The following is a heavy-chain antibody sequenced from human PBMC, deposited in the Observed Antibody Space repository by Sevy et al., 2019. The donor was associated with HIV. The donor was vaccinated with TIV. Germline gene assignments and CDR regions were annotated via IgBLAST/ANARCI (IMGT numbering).Heavy chain of an antibody. D-gene: IGHD3-10*01. V-gene: IGHV1-24*01. J-gene: IGHJ4*02. Sequence: ASVKVSCKASGYTLTKLSMHWVRQAPGKGLEWMGGFDPEDGETIYAQMFQGRVTMTEDTSTDTAYMELSSLRSEDTAVYYCATGPSCRLLWFGEFDYWGQGTLVTVSS. CDR2: FDPEDGET. CDR3: ATGPSCRLLWFGEFDY. CDR1: GYTLTKLS.